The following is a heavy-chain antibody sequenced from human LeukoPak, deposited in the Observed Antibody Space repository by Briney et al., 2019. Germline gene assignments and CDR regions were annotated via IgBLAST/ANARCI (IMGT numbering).Heavy chain of an antibody. J-gene: IGHJ4*02. CDR1: GFTFSSYW. D-gene: IGHD3-22*01. CDR3: ANPYYDSSGYPAAFDY. V-gene: IGHV3-7*01. CDR2: IKQDGSEK. Sequence: PGGSLRLSCAASGFTFSSYWMSWVRQAPGKGLEWVANIKQDGSEKYYVDSVKGRFTISRDNSKNTLYLQMNSLRAEDTAVYYCANPYYDSSGYPAAFDYWGQGTLVTVSS.